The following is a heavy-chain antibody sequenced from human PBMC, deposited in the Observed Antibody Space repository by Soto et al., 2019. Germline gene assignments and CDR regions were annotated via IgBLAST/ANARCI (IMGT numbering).Heavy chain of an antibody. Sequence: SETLSLTCTVAGGSISSSSYYWGWIGQPPGKGLEWIGSIYYSGSTYYNPSLKSRVTISVDTSKNQFSLKLSSVTAADTAVYYCASPKIAFYNWFDPWGQGTLVTVS. CDR1: GGSISSSSYY. V-gene: IGHV4-39*01. J-gene: IGHJ5*02. CDR3: ASPKIAFYNWFDP. CDR2: IYYSGST. D-gene: IGHD3-3*02.